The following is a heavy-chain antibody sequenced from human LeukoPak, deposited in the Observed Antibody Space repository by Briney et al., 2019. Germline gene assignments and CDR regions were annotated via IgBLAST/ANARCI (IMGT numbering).Heavy chain of an antibody. D-gene: IGHD5-18*01. CDR1: GYSFTGYY. J-gene: IGHJ4*02. CDR3: ARGERGYSYGFFDY. Sequence: ASVKVSCKASGYSFTGYYIHWVRQAPGQGPEWMGRIDPNSGGTNSAQKFQARVTLTRDTSIATVYMELSSLRSDDTAVYYCARGERGYSYGFFDYWGQGTLVTVSS. V-gene: IGHV1-2*06. CDR2: IDPNSGGT.